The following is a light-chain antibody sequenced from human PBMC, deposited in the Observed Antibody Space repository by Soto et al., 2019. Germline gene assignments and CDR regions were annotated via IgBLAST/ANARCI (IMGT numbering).Light chain of an antibody. CDR1: QDISKY. V-gene: IGKV1-33*01. Sequence: DIHLTQSPSSLPASVGYRFTITYQASQDISKYLNWYQQKPGKAPELLINDASNLQMGVPSRFSGVGSGTDFTFTISSLQPEDIETYFCQQYDSLPITFGQGTRLEIK. J-gene: IGKJ5*01. CDR2: DAS. CDR3: QQYDSLPIT.